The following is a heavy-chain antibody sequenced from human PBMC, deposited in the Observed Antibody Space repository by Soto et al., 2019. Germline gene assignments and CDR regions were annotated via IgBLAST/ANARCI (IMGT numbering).Heavy chain of an antibody. D-gene: IGHD5-12*01. CDR3: ARDFSMVIVAPGY. CDR2: IWYDGSNT. Sequence: QVQLVESGGGVVQPGRSLRLSCAASGFTFNSYAMHWVRQAPGKGLEWVGVIWYDGSNTFYAESVKGRFTISRDNSKNSVYLQMNSLRAEDTAVYYCARDFSMVIVAPGYWGQGTLVIVSS. J-gene: IGHJ4*02. CDR1: GFTFNSYA. V-gene: IGHV3-33*01.